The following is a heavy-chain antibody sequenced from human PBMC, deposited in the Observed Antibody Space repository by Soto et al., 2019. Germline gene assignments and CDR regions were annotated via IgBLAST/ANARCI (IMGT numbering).Heavy chain of an antibody. CDR2: ISSSGSTI. CDR1: GFTFSDYY. CDR3: ASLTLDIVVVVAATLWDY. J-gene: IGHJ4*02. D-gene: IGHD2-15*01. V-gene: IGHV3-11*01. Sequence: QVQLVESGGGLVKPGGSLRLSCAASGFTFSDYYRSWIRQAPGKGREWVSYISSSGSTIYYADSVKGRFTISRDNAKNSLYLQMNSLRAEDTAVYYCASLTLDIVVVVAATLWDYWGQGTLVTVSS.